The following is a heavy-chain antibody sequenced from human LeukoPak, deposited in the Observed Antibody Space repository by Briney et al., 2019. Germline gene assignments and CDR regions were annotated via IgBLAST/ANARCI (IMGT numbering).Heavy chain of an antibody. Sequence: HPGGSLRLSCAASGFTFSNYAMTWVRQAPGKGLEWVSGISDSGGTTNYADSVKGRFTISRDNSKNTVHLQMSSLRAEDTAIYYCAKRPDSHDYWGQGTLVTVSS. V-gene: IGHV3-23*01. CDR1: GFTFSNYA. D-gene: IGHD3-22*01. J-gene: IGHJ4*02. CDR3: AKRPDSHDY. CDR2: ISDSGGTT.